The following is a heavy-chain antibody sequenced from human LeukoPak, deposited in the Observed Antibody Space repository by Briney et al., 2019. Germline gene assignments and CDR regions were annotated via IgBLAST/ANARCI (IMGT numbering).Heavy chain of an antibody. CDR1: GFTFSSHS. D-gene: IGHD1-26*01. CDR2: ISGGSTTI. V-gene: IGHV3-48*01. J-gene: IGHJ6*03. Sequence: GGSLRLSCAASGFTFSSHSMTWVRQAPGKGLEWVSYISGGSTTIYYADSVKGRFTISRDNAKNSLFLQMNSLRAEDTAVYYCARELLIGSRYMDVWGKGTTVTVSS. CDR3: ARELLIGSRYMDV.